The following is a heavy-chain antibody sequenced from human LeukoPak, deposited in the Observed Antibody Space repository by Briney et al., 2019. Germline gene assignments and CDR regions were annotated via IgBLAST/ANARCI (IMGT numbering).Heavy chain of an antibody. J-gene: IGHJ4*02. CDR2: ISAYNGNT. Sequence: ASVKVSCKASGGTFSNFAISWVRQAPGQGLEWMGWISAYNGNTNYAQKLQGRVTMTTDTSTSTAYMELRSLRSDDTAVYYCARINPPAGPPDYWGQGTLVTVSS. CDR1: GGTFSNFA. D-gene: IGHD3-10*01. V-gene: IGHV1-18*01. CDR3: ARINPPAGPPDY.